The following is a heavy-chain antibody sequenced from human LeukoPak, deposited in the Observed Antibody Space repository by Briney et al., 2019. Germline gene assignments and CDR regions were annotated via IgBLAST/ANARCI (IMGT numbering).Heavy chain of an antibody. CDR3: ARDGGGTHYYFDY. D-gene: IGHD2-15*01. J-gene: IGHJ4*02. CDR2: FDPNGGST. CDR1: GYSFTSYY. Sequence: ASVKVSCKASGYSFTSYYMHWVRQAPGQGFEWMGTFDPNGGSTSYEQKFQGRVTMTRDTSTSTVYMELSSLRSEDTAVYYCARDGGGTHYYFDYWGQGTLVTVSS. V-gene: IGHV1-46*01.